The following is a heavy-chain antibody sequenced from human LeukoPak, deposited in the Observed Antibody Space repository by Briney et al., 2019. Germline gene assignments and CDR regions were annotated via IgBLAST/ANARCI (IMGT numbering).Heavy chain of an antibody. J-gene: IGHJ4*02. CDR2: ISSSSSYI. Sequence: PGGSPRLSCAASGFTFSNYSMNWVRQAPGKGLEWVSSISSSSSYIYYADSVKGRFTISRDNAKNSLYLQMNSLRAEDTAVYYCAKDPRYSSSWYDYWGQGTLVTVSS. D-gene: IGHD6-13*01. CDR1: GFTFSNYS. CDR3: AKDPRYSSSWYDY. V-gene: IGHV3-21*04.